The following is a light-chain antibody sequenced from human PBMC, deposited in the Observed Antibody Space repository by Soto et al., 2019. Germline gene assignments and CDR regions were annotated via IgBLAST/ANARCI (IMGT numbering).Light chain of an antibody. J-gene: IGKJ4*01. CDR2: DAS. Sequence: EFVLTQSPGTLSLSPGKRATLSYRASQTVRNNYLAWYQHKHGQAPRLLIYDASSRDTGIPDRFSGGGSGTDFTLTISRLEPEDFAVYYCQQFSSYLLTFGGGTKVDIK. V-gene: IGKV3-20*01. CDR3: QQFSSYLLT. CDR1: QTVRNNY.